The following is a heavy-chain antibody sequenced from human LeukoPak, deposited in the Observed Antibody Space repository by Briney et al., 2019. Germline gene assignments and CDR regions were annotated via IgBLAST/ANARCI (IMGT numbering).Heavy chain of an antibody. D-gene: IGHD3-3*01. V-gene: IGHV4-61*02. CDR3: ARLSPGVVILGNDAFDI. Sequence: SSETLSLTCTVSGDSISSGDYYWSWIRQPAGKGLEWIGRISSSGSTNYNPSLKSRVTISVDTSKNQFSLKLSSVTAADTAVYYCARLSPGVVILGNDAFDIWGQGTMVTVSS. J-gene: IGHJ3*02. CDR1: GDSISSGDYY. CDR2: ISSSGST.